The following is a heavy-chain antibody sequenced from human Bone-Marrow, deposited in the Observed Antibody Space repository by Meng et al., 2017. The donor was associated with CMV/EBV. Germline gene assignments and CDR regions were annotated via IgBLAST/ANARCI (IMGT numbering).Heavy chain of an antibody. CDR2: INPNSGGT. CDR1: GGTFSSYT. D-gene: IGHD2-2*01. V-gene: IGHV1-2*02. Sequence: ASVKVSCKASGGTFSSYTISWVRQAPGQGLEWMGWINPNSGGTNYAQKFQGRVTMTRDTSISTAYMELSRLRSDDTAVYYCARDIVVVPTPNWFDPWGQGTLVTVLL. CDR3: ARDIVVVPTPNWFDP. J-gene: IGHJ5*02.